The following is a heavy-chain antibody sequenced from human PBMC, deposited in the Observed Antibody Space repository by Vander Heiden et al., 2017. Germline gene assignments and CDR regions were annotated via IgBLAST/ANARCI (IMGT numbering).Heavy chain of an antibody. CDR3: ARDVGWPRGSFDP. CDR2: IWYDGSNQ. J-gene: IGHJ5*02. D-gene: IGHD3-16*01. V-gene: IGHV3-33*01. CDR1: GFPFRNYG. Sequence: QVQLVDSGGGVVQTGNSLRLSCAASGFPFRNYGMHWVRQAPGKGLEWLTVIWYDGSNQHYSDSVKGRFTVSRDNSKNMLYLQINNLRAEDTAVYYCARDVGWPRGSFDPWGQGTLVTVSS.